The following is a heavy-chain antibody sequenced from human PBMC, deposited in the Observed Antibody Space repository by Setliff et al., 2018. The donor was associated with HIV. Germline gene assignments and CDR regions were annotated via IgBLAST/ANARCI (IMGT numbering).Heavy chain of an antibody. CDR1: GFTFGDCC. Sequence: GGSLRLSCETSGFTFGDCCMNWVRQAPGKGLEWVSYISSSSSTIYYADSVKGRFTISRDNDKNSVHLQMTSLRAEDTAVYYCARSRAAGFDYWGQGTLVTVSS. D-gene: IGHD6-13*01. J-gene: IGHJ4*02. CDR2: ISSSSSTI. V-gene: IGHV3-48*01. CDR3: ARSRAAGFDY.